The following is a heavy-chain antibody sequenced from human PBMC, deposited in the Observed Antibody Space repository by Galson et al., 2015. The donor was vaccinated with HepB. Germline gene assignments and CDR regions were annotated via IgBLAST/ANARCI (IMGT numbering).Heavy chain of an antibody. Sequence: SVKVSCKASGYTFTSYAMNWVRQAPGQGLEWMGWINTNTGDPTYAQGFTGRFVFSLDTSVSTAYLQIGSLKAEDTAVYYCARESKGGRAYAFDIWGQGTMDTVSS. CDR1: GYTFTSYA. V-gene: IGHV7-4-1*01. CDR2: INTNTGDP. J-gene: IGHJ3*02. CDR3: ARESKGGRAYAFDI. D-gene: IGHD3-16*01.